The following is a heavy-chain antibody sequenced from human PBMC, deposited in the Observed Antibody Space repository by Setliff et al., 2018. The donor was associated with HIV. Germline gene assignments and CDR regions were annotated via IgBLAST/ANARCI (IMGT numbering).Heavy chain of an antibody. CDR3: ARHPREEPERNYKFDS. Sequence: LSLTCTVSGSSISGYYWSWIRQSPGKGLEWIGYIHTNRGTKTNLSLKTRATVSLDTSKNQFFLRLTSVTATDTAIYYCARHPREEPERNYKFDSWGQGTLVTVSS. CDR1: GSSISGYY. J-gene: IGHJ4*02. V-gene: IGHV4-4*09. CDR2: IHTNRGT. D-gene: IGHD1-7*01.